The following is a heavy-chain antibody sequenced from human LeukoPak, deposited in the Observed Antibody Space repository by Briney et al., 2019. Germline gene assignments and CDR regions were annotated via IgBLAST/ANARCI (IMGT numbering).Heavy chain of an antibody. Sequence: PGGSLRLSCAASGFTFRNYWMGWVRQAPGKGLEWVANTKPDGSAEYYADSVRGRFTTSRDNANNLLYLQMNRLRAEDTAVYYCAREGGLNTTLAYWGQGTLVTVP. D-gene: IGHD3-16*01. V-gene: IGHV3-7*01. CDR3: AREGGLNTTLAY. CDR1: GFTFRNYW. CDR2: TKPDGSAE. J-gene: IGHJ4*02.